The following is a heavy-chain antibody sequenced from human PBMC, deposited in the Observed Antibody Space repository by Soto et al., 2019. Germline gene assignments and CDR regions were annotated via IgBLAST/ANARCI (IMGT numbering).Heavy chain of an antibody. J-gene: IGHJ5*02. CDR1: GGSFSGYY. V-gene: IGHV4-34*01. CDR2: INHSGST. CDR3: ARGGNPYDFWSGYYNSRSWFDP. Sequence: SETLSLTCAVYGGSFSGYYWSWIRQPPGKGLEWIGEINHSGSTNYNPSLKSRVTISVDTSKNQFSLKLSSVTAADTAVYYCARGGNPYDFWSGYYNSRSWFDPWGQGTLVTVSS. D-gene: IGHD3-3*01.